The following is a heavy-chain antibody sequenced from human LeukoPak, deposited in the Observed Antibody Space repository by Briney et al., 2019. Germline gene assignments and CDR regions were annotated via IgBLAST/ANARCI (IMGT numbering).Heavy chain of an antibody. CDR2: ISYDGSNK. Sequence: GGSLRLSCAASGLIFSSNGMHWVRQAPGKGLEWVAVISYDGSNKYYADSVKGRFTISRDNSKNTLYLQMNSLRVEDTAVYYCAKDGPYYYDSSGYYRGWGYFDYWGQGTLVTVSS. CDR1: GLIFSSNG. CDR3: AKDGPYYYDSSGYYRGWGYFDY. J-gene: IGHJ4*02. V-gene: IGHV3-30*18. D-gene: IGHD3-22*01.